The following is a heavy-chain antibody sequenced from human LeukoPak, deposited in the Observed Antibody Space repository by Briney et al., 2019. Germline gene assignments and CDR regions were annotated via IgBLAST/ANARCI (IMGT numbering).Heavy chain of an antibody. CDR3: ARSSVKIQLWLPYFDY. J-gene: IGHJ4*02. D-gene: IGHD5-18*01. CDR1: GGTFSSYA. Sequence: SVKVSCKASGGTFSSYAISWVRQAPGQGLEWMGRIIPILGIANYAQKFQGRVTITADKSTSTAYMELSSLRSEDTAVYYCARSSVKIQLWLPYFDYWGQGTLVTVSS. V-gene: IGHV1-69*04. CDR2: IIPILGIA.